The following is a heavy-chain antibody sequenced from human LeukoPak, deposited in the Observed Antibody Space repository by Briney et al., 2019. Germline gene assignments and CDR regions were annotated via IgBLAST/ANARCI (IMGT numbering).Heavy chain of an antibody. CDR1: GFTLSSSS. J-gene: IGHJ6*03. CDR2: ISSSSSYI. V-gene: IGHV3-21*01. CDR3: ARDRYSGYDLWGGYYYYYMDV. Sequence: GGSLRLSCAASGFTLSSSSMNWVRQAPGKGLEWVSSISSSSSYIYYADSVKGRFTISRDNAKNSLYLQMNSLRAEDTAIYYCARDRYSGYDLWGGYYYYYMDVWGKGTTVTISS. D-gene: IGHD5-12*01.